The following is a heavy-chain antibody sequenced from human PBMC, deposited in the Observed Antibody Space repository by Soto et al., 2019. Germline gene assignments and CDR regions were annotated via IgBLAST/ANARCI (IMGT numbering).Heavy chain of an antibody. Sequence: GGSLRLSCAASGFTFSDSYMSWVRQAPGKGLEWVALISYDGTNEDYAESVRGRFTISRDNSKNTLYLDMNSLSAEDSAVYFCAKGVVREPAYFDYWGQGTLVTVSS. CDR3: AKGVVREPAYFDY. J-gene: IGHJ4*02. CDR1: GFTFSDSY. V-gene: IGHV3-30*18. CDR2: ISYDGTNE. D-gene: IGHD3-10*01.